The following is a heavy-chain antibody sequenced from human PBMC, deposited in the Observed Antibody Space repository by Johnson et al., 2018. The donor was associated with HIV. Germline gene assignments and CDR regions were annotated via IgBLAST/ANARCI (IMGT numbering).Heavy chain of an antibody. CDR1: AFTFSGSA. J-gene: IGHJ3*02. CDR3: TSEWDIVATISPDAFDI. Sequence: VQPVGSGGGLVQPGGSLRLSCPASAFTFSGSALHWVRPASGKGLDWVGRIISKANRYATASAASGEGRFTISRDDSKNTAYLQMNSLKTEDTAVYYCTSEWDIVATISPDAFDIWGQGTMVTVSS. CDR2: IISKANRYAT. V-gene: IGHV3-73*01. D-gene: IGHD5-12*01.